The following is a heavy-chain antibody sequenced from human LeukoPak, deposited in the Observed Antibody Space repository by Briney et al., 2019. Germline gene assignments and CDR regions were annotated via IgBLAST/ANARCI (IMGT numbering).Heavy chain of an antibody. J-gene: IGHJ6*03. CDR3: ATIPITIFGVAYFYMDV. CDR1: GGSISSYY. V-gene: IGHV4-59*01. CDR2: IYYSGST. Sequence: SETLSLTCTVSGGSISSYYWSWIRQPPGKGLEWIGYIYYSGSTNYNPSLKSRVTISVDTSKNQFSLKLSSVTAADTAVYYCATIPITIFGVAYFYMDVWGKGTTVTVSS. D-gene: IGHD3-3*01.